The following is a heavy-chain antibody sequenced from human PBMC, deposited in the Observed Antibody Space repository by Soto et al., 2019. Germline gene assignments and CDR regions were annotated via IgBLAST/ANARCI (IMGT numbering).Heavy chain of an antibody. J-gene: IGHJ4*02. V-gene: IGHV1-18*01. D-gene: IGHD2-2*01. CDR1: GDTFTNYG. Sequence: QVQLVQSGGEVKKPGASVKVSCEGSGDTFTNYGISWVRQAPGQGLEWMGWISGNNGNTNHAKKFKGRVTMTADTSTSTAYMELRSLTSDDTAVYYCSSEYCTTVSCYGFDYWGQGPLVTVSS. CDR2: ISGNNGNT. CDR3: SSEYCTTVSCYGFDY.